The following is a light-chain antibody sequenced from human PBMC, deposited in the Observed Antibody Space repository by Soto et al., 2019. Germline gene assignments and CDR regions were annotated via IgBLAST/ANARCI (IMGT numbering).Light chain of an antibody. CDR1: QSVRSY. V-gene: IGKV3-11*01. CDR3: QQRSDWPPIT. Sequence: EIVLTQSPATLSLSPGERATLSCRASQSVRSYLAWYQQKPGQAPRLLIYDASNRATGIPVRFSGSGSGTDFTLTISSLEPEDFAFYCCQQRSDWPPITFGQGTRLEIK. CDR2: DAS. J-gene: IGKJ5*01.